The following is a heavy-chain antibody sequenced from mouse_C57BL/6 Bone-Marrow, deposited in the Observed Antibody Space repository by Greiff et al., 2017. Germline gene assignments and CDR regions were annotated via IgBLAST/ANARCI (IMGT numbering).Heavy chain of an antibody. J-gene: IGHJ4*01. CDR3: TRVWLDY. D-gene: IGHD2-10*02. CDR2: IDPENGDT. CDR1: GFNIKDDY. Sequence: EVQLQQSGAELVRPGASVKLSCTASGFNIKDDYMHWVKQRPEQGLEWIGWIDPENGDTEYASKFQGKATITADTSSNTAYLPLSSLTSEDTAVYYCTRVWLDYWGQGTSVTVSS. V-gene: IGHV14-4*01.